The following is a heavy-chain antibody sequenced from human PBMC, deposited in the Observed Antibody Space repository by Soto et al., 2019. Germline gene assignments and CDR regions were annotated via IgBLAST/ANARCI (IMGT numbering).Heavy chain of an antibody. Sequence: EVQLLQSGGGLVQPGGSLRLSCAAAGFSFSNYAMSWFRQVPGKGLEWVSGLNESGDKTYCANSVEGRFAISRDNSKNILYLQMNSLSADDSAVYYCAKEGRSRRFDFDYWGQGILVTVSS. V-gene: IGHV3-23*01. CDR3: AKEGRSRRFDFDY. D-gene: IGHD3-10*01. J-gene: IGHJ4*02. CDR1: GFSFSNYA. CDR2: LNESGDKT.